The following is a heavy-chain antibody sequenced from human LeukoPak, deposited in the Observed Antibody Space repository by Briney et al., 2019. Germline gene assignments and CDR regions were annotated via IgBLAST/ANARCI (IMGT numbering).Heavy chain of an antibody. CDR2: LSDSGGGT. J-gene: IGHJ4*02. D-gene: IGHD4-23*01. Sequence: PGGFLRLSCAASGFTFSSYAMSWVRQAPGKGLEWVSSLSDSGGGTYYADSVKGRFTISRDNSKNTLYLQMNSLRAEDTAVYYCAKDLAYGGNSPFDYWGQGTLVTVSS. CDR1: GFTFSSYA. V-gene: IGHV3-23*01. CDR3: AKDLAYGGNSPFDY.